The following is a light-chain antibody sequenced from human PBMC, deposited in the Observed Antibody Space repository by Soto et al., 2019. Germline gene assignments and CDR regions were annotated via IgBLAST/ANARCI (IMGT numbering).Light chain of an antibody. CDR2: GAS. CDR1: QSVSSNN. V-gene: IGKV3-20*01. J-gene: IGKJ3*01. Sequence: EIVLTQSPGTLVLSPGERATLSCRASQSVSSNNLIWYQQKPGQAHRLLIHGASSRATGIPDRFSGRHSKTPITLTTSRLEPEDFAVYHCQQYGSSPFAFGPGTNVDIK. CDR3: QQYGSSPFA.